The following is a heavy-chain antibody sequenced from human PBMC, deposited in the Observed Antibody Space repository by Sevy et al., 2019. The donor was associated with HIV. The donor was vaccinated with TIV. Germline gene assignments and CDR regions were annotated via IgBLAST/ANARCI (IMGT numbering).Heavy chain of an antibody. D-gene: IGHD3-9*01. Sequence: ASVKVSCKASGGTFSFYGVSWVRQVPGQGLEWMAGIIPILGTTRYAQKFQGRVTITADESTSTAYMELSSLRSEDTAVYYCARGGPDDILTHYGLDVWGQGTTVTVSS. CDR2: IIPILGTT. V-gene: IGHV1-69*13. CDR3: ARGGPDDILTHYGLDV. J-gene: IGHJ6*02. CDR1: GGTFSFYG.